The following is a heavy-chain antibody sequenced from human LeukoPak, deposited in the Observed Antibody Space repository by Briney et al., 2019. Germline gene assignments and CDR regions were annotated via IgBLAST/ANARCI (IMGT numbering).Heavy chain of an antibody. CDR3: ARRNYDSSGYYANYYYYMGV. Sequence: GGSLRLSCAASGFTFSTYSMNWVRQAPGKGLEWVSSISSSSSYIYYTDSVKGRFTISRDNAKKSLYLQMNSLRAEDTAVYYCARRNYDSSGYYANYYYYMGVWGKGTTVTISS. V-gene: IGHV3-21*01. CDR2: ISSSSSYI. J-gene: IGHJ6*03. CDR1: GFTFSTYS. D-gene: IGHD3-22*01.